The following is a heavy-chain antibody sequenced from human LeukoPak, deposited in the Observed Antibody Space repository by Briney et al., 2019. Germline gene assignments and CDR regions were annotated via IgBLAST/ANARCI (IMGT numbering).Heavy chain of an antibody. Sequence: PSETLSLTCTVSGGSISSYYWSWIRQPPGKGLEWIGYIYYSGSTNYNPSLNSRVTISVDTSKNQFSLKLSSVTAADTAVYYCARHPVYSSSWYTPPYYYGMDVWGQGTTVTVSS. V-gene: IGHV4-59*08. CDR1: GGSISSYY. CDR3: ARHPVYSSSWYTPPYYYGMDV. J-gene: IGHJ6*02. D-gene: IGHD6-13*01. CDR2: IYYSGST.